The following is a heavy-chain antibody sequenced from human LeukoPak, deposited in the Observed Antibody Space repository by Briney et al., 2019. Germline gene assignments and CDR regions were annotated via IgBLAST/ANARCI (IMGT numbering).Heavy chain of an antibody. CDR3: AKLGLTLEYYYDSSGYSRDY. V-gene: IGHV3-23*01. CDR2: ISGSGGGT. J-gene: IGHJ4*02. D-gene: IGHD3-22*01. Sequence: GGSLRLSCAASGFTFSSYAMSWVRQAPGKGLEWVSAISGSGGGTYYADSVKGRFTISRDNSKNTLYLQMNSLRAEDTAVYYCAKLGLTLEYYYDSSGYSRDYWGQGTLVTVSS. CDR1: GFTFSSYA.